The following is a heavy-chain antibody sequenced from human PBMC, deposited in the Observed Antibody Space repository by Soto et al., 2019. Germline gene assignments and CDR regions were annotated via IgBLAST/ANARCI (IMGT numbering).Heavy chain of an antibody. CDR3: AKRHYDSSGYAQVHWFDP. CDR1: GFTFSSYA. Sequence: GGSLRLSCAASGFTFSSYAMSWVRQAPGKGLEWVSAISGSGGSTYYADSVKGRFTISRDNSKNTLYLQMNSLRAEDTAVYYCAKRHYDSSGYAQVHWFDPWGQGXLVTVYS. CDR2: ISGSGGST. J-gene: IGHJ5*02. D-gene: IGHD3-22*01. V-gene: IGHV3-23*01.